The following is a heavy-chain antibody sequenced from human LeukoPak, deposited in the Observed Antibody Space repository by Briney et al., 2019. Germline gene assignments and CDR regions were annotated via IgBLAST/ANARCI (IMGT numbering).Heavy chain of an antibody. CDR2: INTDGSDT. D-gene: IGHD6-19*01. V-gene: IGHV3-74*03. Sequence: SGGSLRLSCAASGFTFSRSWMHWVRQAPGKGLVWVSRINTDGSDTMYAGSVKGRFTISRDNAKNTLYLQMNSLKAEDTAVYYCARDQGGSGPTTYGYWGQGNLVTVSS. J-gene: IGHJ4*02. CDR3: ARDQGGSGPTTYGY. CDR1: GFTFSRSW.